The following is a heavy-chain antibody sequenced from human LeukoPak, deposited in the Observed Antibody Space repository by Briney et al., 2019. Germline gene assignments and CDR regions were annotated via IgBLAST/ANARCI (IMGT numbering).Heavy chain of an antibody. V-gene: IGHV3-21*01. CDR2: ISSSSSYI. Sequence: PGGSLRLSCAASGFTFSTYAMNWVRQAPGKGLEWVSSISSSSSYIYYADSLKGRFTIYRDSAKNSLFLQMNSLRAEDTAVYYCARTSSLTPTPSFDYWGQGTLVTVSS. D-gene: IGHD2-15*01. CDR3: ARTSSLTPTPSFDY. J-gene: IGHJ4*02. CDR1: GFTFSTYA.